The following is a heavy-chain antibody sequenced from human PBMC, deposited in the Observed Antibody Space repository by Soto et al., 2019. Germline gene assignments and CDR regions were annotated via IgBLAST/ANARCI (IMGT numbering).Heavy chain of an antibody. J-gene: IGHJ3*02. V-gene: IGHV3-53*01. Sequence: GGSLRLSCAASGFTVSSNYMSWVRQAPGKGLEWVSVIYSGGSTYYADSVKGRFTISRDNSKNTLYLQMNSLRAEDTAVYYCARDTGSYYYDSSGYGAFDIWGQGTMVTVSS. CDR2: IYSGGST. CDR3: ARDTGSYYYDSSGYGAFDI. CDR1: GFTVSSNY. D-gene: IGHD3-22*01.